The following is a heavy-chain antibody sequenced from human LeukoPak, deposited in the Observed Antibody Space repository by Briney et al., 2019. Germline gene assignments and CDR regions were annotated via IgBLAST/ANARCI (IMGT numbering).Heavy chain of an antibody. Sequence: ASVKVSCKASGCTFTGYYMRWVRQAPGQGLEWMGRINPNSGGTNYAQKFQGRVTMTRDTSISTAYMELSRLRSDDTAVYYCARGFRDGSGRDLGYWGQGTLVTVSS. V-gene: IGHV1-2*06. CDR1: GCTFTGYY. CDR2: INPNSGGT. D-gene: IGHD3-10*01. J-gene: IGHJ4*02. CDR3: ARGFRDGSGRDLGY.